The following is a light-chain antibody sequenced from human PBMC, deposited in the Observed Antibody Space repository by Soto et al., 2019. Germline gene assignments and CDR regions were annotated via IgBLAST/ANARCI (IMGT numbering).Light chain of an antibody. CDR2: GNT. CDR3: QSYDSSLSGYV. J-gene: IGLJ1*01. V-gene: IGLV1-40*01. CDR1: SSNIGAGYP. Sequence: QSVLTQAPSVSGAPGQRVTISCTGSSSNIGAGYPVHWYQQLPGTAPKLLIHGNTNRPSGVPDRFSGSRSGLAITGLQAEDEADYYCQSYDSSLSGYVFGTGTKVTVL.